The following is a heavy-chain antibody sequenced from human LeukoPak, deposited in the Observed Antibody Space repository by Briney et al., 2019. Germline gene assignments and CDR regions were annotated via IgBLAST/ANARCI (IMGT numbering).Heavy chain of an antibody. Sequence: SGPTLVNPTQTLTLTCTFSGFSLSTSAMCVSWIRQPPGKGLEWIAEINHSGVTNYNPSLKSRVTISEDTSKNQFSLKLTSVTAADTAVYYCARETCSSGNCDAFDIWGQGTMVTVSS. D-gene: IGHD2-15*01. CDR2: INHSGVT. J-gene: IGHJ3*02. V-gene: IGHV4-4*02. CDR3: ARETCSSGNCDAFDI. CDR1: GFSLSTSAM.